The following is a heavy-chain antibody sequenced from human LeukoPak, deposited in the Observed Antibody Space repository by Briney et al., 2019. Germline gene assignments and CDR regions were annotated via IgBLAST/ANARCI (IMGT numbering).Heavy chain of an antibody. CDR2: INTNTGNP. Sequence: ASVKVSCKASGYTFTTNAMNWVRQAPGQGLEWMGWINTNTGNPTYAQGFTGRFVFSLDTSVSTAYLQISSLKAEDTAVYYCARSFTFRNRFGELTTMDVWGKGTTVTVSS. CDR3: ARSFTFRNRFGELTTMDV. V-gene: IGHV7-4-1*02. J-gene: IGHJ6*04. D-gene: IGHD3-10*01. CDR1: GYTFTTNA.